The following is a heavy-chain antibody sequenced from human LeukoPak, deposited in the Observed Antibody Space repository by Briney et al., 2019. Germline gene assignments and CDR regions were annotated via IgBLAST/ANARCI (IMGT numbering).Heavy chain of an antibody. J-gene: IGHJ4*02. Sequence: GGSLRLSCAASGFTFDDYAMHWVRQAPGKGLEWVSGISWNSGSIGYADSVKGRFTISRDNARNSLYLQMNSLRAEDTALYYCAKAHGYSYGYFDYWGQGTLVTVSS. CDR2: ISWNSGSI. D-gene: IGHD5-18*01. V-gene: IGHV3-9*01. CDR1: GFTFDDYA. CDR3: AKAHGYSYGYFDY.